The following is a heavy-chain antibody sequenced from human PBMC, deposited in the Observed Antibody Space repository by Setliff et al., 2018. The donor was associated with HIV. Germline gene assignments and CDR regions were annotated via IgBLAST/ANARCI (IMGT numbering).Heavy chain of an antibody. J-gene: IGHJ6*03. CDR3: ARYKADSSGYYYSHYYYYMDV. CDR1: GGTFSNYG. D-gene: IGHD3-22*01. Sequence: GASVKVSCKASGGTFSNYGMSWVRQAPGQGLEWMGGIIPILGIANYAQKFQGRVTITADKSTSTAYMELSSLRSEDTAVYYCARYKADSSGYYYSHYYYYMDVWGKGTTVTVSS. V-gene: IGHV1-69*10. CDR2: IIPILGIA.